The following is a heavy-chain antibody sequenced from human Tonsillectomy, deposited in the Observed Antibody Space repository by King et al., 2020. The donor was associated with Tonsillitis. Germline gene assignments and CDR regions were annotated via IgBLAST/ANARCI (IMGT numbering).Heavy chain of an antibody. Sequence: GQLVQSGAEVKKPGESLKISCKGSGYTFTTYWIGWVRQIPGKGLEWMGIIYPGDSDTTYSPSFQGQVTITADKSINTAYLQWSSLKASDTAMYYCARLGSADPYNWFDPWGQGTLVTVSS. CDR1: GYTFTTYW. CDR2: IYPGDSDT. V-gene: IGHV5-51*03. CDR3: ARLGSADPYNWFDP. J-gene: IGHJ5*02. D-gene: IGHD3-10*01.